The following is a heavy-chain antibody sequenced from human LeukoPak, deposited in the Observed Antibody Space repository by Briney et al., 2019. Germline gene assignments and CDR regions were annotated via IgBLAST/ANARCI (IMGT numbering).Heavy chain of an antibody. CDR2: ISYDGSNK. CDR3: AKDIFTMVRGVVDY. J-gene: IGHJ4*02. Sequence: GGSLRLSCAASGFTFSSYGMHWVRQAPGKGLEWVAVISYDGSNKYYADSVKGRFTISRDNSNNTLYLQMNSLRAEDTALYYCAKDIFTMVRGVVDYWGQGTLVTVSS. CDR1: GFTFSSYG. D-gene: IGHD3-10*01. V-gene: IGHV3-30*18.